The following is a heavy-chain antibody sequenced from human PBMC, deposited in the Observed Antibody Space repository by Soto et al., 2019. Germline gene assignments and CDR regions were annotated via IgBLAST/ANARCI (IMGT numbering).Heavy chain of an antibody. CDR3: ARDRGYDAHDYYYSARDV. V-gene: IGHV3-21*01. CDR2: IRGFSPYT. D-gene: IGHD3-10*01. Sequence: EVQLVESGGGLVKPGGSLRLSCISSGFTFRTYTMNWVRQAPGKGLEWVSGIRGFSPYTFYAESVKGRFTISRDNAKNSLDLQMNSLRAEDTAVYYCARDRGYDAHDYYYSARDVWGQGTTVTVSS. CDR1: GFTFRTYT. J-gene: IGHJ6*02.